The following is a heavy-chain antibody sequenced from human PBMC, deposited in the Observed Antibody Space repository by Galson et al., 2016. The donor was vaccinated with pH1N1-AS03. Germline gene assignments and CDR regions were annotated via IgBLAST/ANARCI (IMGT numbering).Heavy chain of an antibody. D-gene: IGHD3-22*01. CDR1: GFSFEDYG. V-gene: IGHV3-20*04. CDR2: INWLGGST. CDR3: ARDFYDSSGNFKAPFDY. Sequence: SLRLSCAASGFSFEDYGMSWVRQAPGKGLEWVSGINWLGGSTGYADSVKGRFTISRDNAKKSLYLQMNSLRVEDTAFYYCARDFYDSSGNFKAPFDYWGQGALVTVSS. J-gene: IGHJ4*02.